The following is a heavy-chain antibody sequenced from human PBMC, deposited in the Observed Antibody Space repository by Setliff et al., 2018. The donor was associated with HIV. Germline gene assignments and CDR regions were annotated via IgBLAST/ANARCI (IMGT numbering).Heavy chain of an antibody. CDR2: ITPDGSST. V-gene: IGHV3-74*01. CDR1: GFTFSNYW. J-gene: IGHJ4*02. CDR3: VKWNYPNS. Sequence: GGSLRLSCAASGFTFSNYWMHWVRQTPGKGLMWVSRITPDGSSTDYADSVKGRFTISRDNAKNTVYLQMNSLRVEDTAVYYCVKWNYPNSWGQGTLVTVSS. D-gene: IGHD1-7*01.